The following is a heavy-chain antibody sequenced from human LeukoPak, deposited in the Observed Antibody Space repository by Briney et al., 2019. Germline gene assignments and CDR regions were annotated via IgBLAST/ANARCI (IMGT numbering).Heavy chain of an antibody. CDR3: ARVEAVAGTEGY. J-gene: IGHJ4*02. D-gene: IGHD6-19*01. CDR2: ISAYNGNT. Sequence: ASVKVSCKASGYTFTSYGISWVRQAPGQGLEWMGWISAYNGNTNYAQKLQGRVTMTTDTSTSIAYMEQRSLRSDDTAVYYCARVEAVAGTEGYWGQGTLVTVSS. V-gene: IGHV1-18*01. CDR1: GYTFTSYG.